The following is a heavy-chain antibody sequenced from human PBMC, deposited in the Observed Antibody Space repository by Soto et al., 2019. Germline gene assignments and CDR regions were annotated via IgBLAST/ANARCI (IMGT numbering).Heavy chain of an antibody. V-gene: IGHV3-23*01. Sequence: PGGSLRLSCAASGFTFSSYAMSWVRQAPGKGLEWVSAISGSGGSTYYADSVKGRFTMSRDNSKYTLYLQMNSLRAEDTAVYYCAKDLLGYCGGGSCYPGYFDYGGRGTRFTVSS. J-gene: IGHJ4*02. CDR2: ISGSGGST. D-gene: IGHD2-15*01. CDR3: AKDLLGYCGGGSCYPGYFDY. CDR1: GFTFSSYA.